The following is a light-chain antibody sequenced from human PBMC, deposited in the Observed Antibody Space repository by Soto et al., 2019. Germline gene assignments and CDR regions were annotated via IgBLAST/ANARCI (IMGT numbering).Light chain of an antibody. J-gene: IGLJ2*01. CDR3: AVWDDSLNGVV. CDR1: RSNIGTNT. CDR2: GHN. Sequence: QAVVTQPPSASGTPGQRVTISCSGSRSNIGTNTVNWYQQLPGTAPKLLIYGHNERPSGVPDRLSGSKSGTSASLAISGLQSDDEADYYCAVWDDSLNGVVFGGGTKLTVL. V-gene: IGLV1-44*01.